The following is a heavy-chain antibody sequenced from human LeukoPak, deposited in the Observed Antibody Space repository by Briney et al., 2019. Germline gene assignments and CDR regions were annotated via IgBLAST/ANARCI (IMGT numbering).Heavy chain of an antibody. J-gene: IGHJ4*02. Sequence: GGSLTLSCAASGFSFSTYPMNWVRQAPGKGLEWVSYISDDTIYYADSVKGRFTISRDDAKSSLYLQMNSLRAEDTAMYYCARDAGKHYDTSGLTGIGYWGQGTLVTVSS. CDR3: ARDAGKHYDTSGLTGIGY. D-gene: IGHD3-22*01. CDR2: ISDDTI. CDR1: GFSFSTYP. V-gene: IGHV3-48*04.